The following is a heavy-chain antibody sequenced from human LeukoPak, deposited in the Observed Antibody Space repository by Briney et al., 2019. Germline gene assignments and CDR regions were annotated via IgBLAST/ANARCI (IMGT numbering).Heavy chain of an antibody. D-gene: IGHD3-10*01. V-gene: IGHV1-69*01. CDR1: GGTFSSYA. J-gene: IGHJ5*02. CDR2: IIPIFGTA. CDR3: AKSRGGSGFWFDP. Sequence: SVKVSCKASGGTFSSYAISWVRQAPGQGLEWMGGIIPIFGTANYAQKFQGRVTITADESTSTAYMELSSLRSEDTAVYYCAKSRGGSGFWFDPWGQGTLVTVSS.